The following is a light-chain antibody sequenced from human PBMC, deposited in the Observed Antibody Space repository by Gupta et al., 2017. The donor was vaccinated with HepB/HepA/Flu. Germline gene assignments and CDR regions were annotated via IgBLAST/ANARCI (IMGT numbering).Light chain of an antibody. CDR3: QAWDNYAVV. J-gene: IGLJ2*01. Sequence: SYDLTQPPSVSVSPGQTATITCSGAKLGDKYASWYQQKPGQSPVLVIYQDTKRPSGIPERFSASNSGNTATLTIGGTQAMDEADYYCQAWDNYAVVFGGGTKLTVL. V-gene: IGLV3-1*01. CDR2: QDT. CDR1: KLGDKY.